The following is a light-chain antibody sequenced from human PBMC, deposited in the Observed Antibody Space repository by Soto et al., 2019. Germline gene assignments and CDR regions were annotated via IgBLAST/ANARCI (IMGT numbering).Light chain of an antibody. J-gene: IGLJ1*01. CDR2: GVS. Sequence: QSALTQPASVSGSPGQSITISCTGTSSDVGAYKYVSWYQQHPGKAPKLMIYGVSNRPSGVSNRFSGSKSGNTAFLTISGLQPEDEADYYCSSFTGTTTLDVFGTGTKVTVL. CDR1: SSDVGAYKY. V-gene: IGLV2-14*03. CDR3: SSFTGTTTLDV.